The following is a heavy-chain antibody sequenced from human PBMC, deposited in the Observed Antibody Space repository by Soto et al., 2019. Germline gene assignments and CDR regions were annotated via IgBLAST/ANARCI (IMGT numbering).Heavy chain of an antibody. D-gene: IGHD3-16*01. J-gene: IGHJ4*02. CDR2: IKSNGDDT. Sequence: ASVKVSCKASGFTFTGYYIHWVRQVPGQGLEWMGWIKSNGDDTKYAQKFQERVTMTTDTSMNTAYMEVRRLQPDDTAVYYCARDQRSYGEVPFDYWGQGTLVTVSS. CDR3: ARDQRSYGEVPFDY. V-gene: IGHV1-2*02. CDR1: GFTFTGYY.